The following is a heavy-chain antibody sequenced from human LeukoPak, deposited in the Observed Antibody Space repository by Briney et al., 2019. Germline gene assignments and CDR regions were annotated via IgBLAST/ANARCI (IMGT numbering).Heavy chain of an antibody. Sequence: SVKVSCKASGGTFSSYAISWVRQAPGRGLEWMGGIIPIFGTANYAQKFQGRVTITADESTSTAYMELSSLRSEDTAVYYCALLRDTAMVAAFDIWGQGTMVTVSS. CDR2: IIPIFGTA. J-gene: IGHJ3*02. CDR1: GGTFSSYA. V-gene: IGHV1-69*13. D-gene: IGHD5-18*01. CDR3: ALLRDTAMVAAFDI.